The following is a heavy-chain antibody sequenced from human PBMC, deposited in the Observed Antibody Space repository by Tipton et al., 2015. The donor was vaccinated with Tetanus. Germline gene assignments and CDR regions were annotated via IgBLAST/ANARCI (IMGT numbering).Heavy chain of an antibody. D-gene: IGHD3-16*01. CDR3: ARWIGVIPVTGNDAFDV. V-gene: IGHV4-34*01. CDR1: GGSLSDYY. Sequence: TLSLTCAVSGGSLSDYYWSWIRQSPGKGLEWIGEINEGGSTNYNPSLESRVSISADTSKHRFSLKVNSVIAADTATYYCARWIGVIPVTGNDAFDVWGPGAMVTVSS. CDR2: INEGGST. J-gene: IGHJ3*01.